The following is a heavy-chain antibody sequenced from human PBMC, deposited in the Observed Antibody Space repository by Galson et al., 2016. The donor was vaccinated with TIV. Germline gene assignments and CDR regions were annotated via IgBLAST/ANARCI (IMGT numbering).Heavy chain of an antibody. CDR1: EITVSRNY. V-gene: IGHV3-66*03. Sequence: SLRLSCAASEITVSRNYMSWVRQGPGGGLEWVSTIYSSGANHYADSVKGRFTISKDNSKITLYLQMSGLRTEDTAVYYCARDRFFDASGYYYYYSGVDVWGQGTTVTVSS. CDR2: IYSSGAN. D-gene: IGHD3-22*01. CDR3: ARDRFFDASGYYYYYSGVDV. J-gene: IGHJ6*02.